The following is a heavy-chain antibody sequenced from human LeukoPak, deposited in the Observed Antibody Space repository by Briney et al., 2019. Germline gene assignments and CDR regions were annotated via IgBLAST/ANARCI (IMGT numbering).Heavy chain of an antibody. CDR2: INHSGST. D-gene: IGHD6-6*01. Sequence: SETLSLTCAVYGGSFSGYYWSWIRQPPGKGLEWIGEINHSGSTNYNPSLKSRVTISVDTSKNQFSLKLSSVTAADTAVYYCASNGRSSSYPGYWGQGTLVTVSS. CDR1: GGSFSGYY. J-gene: IGHJ4*02. CDR3: ASNGRSSSYPGY. V-gene: IGHV4-34*01.